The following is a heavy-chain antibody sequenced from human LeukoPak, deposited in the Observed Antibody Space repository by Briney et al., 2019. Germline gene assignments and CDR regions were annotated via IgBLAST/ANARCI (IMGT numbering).Heavy chain of an antibody. J-gene: IGHJ5*02. CDR3: ARQSSWFGELLMTGFDP. Sequence: SETLSLTCTVSGGSISSSSYYWGWIRQPPGKGLEWIGSIYYSGSTYYNPSLKSRVTISVDTSKNQFSLKLSSVTAADTAVYYCARQSSWFGELLMTGFDPWGQGTLVTVSS. CDR2: IYYSGST. V-gene: IGHV4-39*01. D-gene: IGHD3-10*01. CDR1: GGSISSSSYY.